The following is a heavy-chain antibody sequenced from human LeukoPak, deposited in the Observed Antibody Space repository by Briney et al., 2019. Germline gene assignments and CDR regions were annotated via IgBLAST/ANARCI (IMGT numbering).Heavy chain of an antibody. J-gene: IGHJ5*02. Sequence: SETLSLTCTVSGGSIISSSYNWGWIRQPPGKGLEWIWTINYSGTTYYNPSLQSRVTISVDKSKNEFSLKVTSVTAADTAVYYCARLPNGFPNWFDPWGQGTRVTVSS. CDR2: INYSGTT. CDR1: GGSIISSSYN. V-gene: IGHV4-39*01. D-gene: IGHD2-8*01. CDR3: ARLPNGFPNWFDP.